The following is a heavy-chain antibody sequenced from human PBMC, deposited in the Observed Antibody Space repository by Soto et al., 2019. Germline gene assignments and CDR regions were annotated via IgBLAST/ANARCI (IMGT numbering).Heavy chain of an antibody. D-gene: IGHD4-17*01. J-gene: IGHJ6*02. V-gene: IGHV1-18*01. CDR2: ISAYNGNT. CDR3: ARERSVVPDGDGQYYYYYYGMDV. CDR1: GYSFTSYG. Sequence: ASVKVSCKASGYSFTSYGISWVRQAPGQGLEWMGWISAYNGNTNYAQKLQGRVTMTTDTSTSTAYMELRSLRSDDTAVYYCARERSVVPDGDGQYYYYYYGMDVWGQGTTVTVSS.